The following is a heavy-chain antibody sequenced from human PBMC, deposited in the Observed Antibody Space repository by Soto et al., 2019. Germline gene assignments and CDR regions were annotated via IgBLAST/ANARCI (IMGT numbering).Heavy chain of an antibody. CDR3: AKEKGFGGVRKGMDV. CDR2: INWNSGSI. Sequence: EVQLVESGGGLVQPGRSLRLSCVASGFTFDDYAMHWVRQAPGKGLEWVSGINWNSGSIGYADSVKGRFTISRDNAKNSLYLQMNSLRTEDTALYYCAKEKGFGGVRKGMDVWGQGTTVTVSS. CDR1: GFTFDDYA. V-gene: IGHV3-9*01. J-gene: IGHJ6*02. D-gene: IGHD3-16*01.